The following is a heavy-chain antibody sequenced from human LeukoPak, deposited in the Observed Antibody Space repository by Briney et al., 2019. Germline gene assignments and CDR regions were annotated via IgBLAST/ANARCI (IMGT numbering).Heavy chain of an antibody. Sequence: SETLSLTCTVSGGSISSGSYYWSWIRQPAGKGLEWIGRIYTSGSTNYNPSLKSRVTISVDTSKNQFSLKLSSVTVADTAVYYCARDSHYLGAFDIWGQGTMVTVSS. J-gene: IGHJ3*02. CDR1: GGSISSGSYY. V-gene: IGHV4-61*02. CDR3: ARDSHYLGAFDI. D-gene: IGHD2-21*01. CDR2: IYTSGST.